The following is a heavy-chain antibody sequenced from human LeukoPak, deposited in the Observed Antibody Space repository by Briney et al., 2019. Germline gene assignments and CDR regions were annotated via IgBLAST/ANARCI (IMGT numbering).Heavy chain of an antibody. Sequence: PSETLSLTCAVSGGSISSSGYSWTWIRQPPGEGLECIGYMFQSGGTYYNPSLKSRVTISVDRSKNQFSLKLSSVTAADTAVYYCARLGSSGNFDYRGQGTLVTVSS. CDR3: ARLGSSGNFDY. CDR2: MFQSGGT. CDR1: GGSISSSGYS. D-gene: IGHD6-19*01. J-gene: IGHJ4*02. V-gene: IGHV4-30-2*01.